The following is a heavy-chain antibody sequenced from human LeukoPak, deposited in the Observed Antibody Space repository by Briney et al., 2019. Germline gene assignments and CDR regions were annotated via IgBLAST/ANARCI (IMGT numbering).Heavy chain of an antibody. V-gene: IGHV3-74*01. CDR1: GFTFSDSW. D-gene: IGHD1-26*01. Sequence: GGSLRLSCAVSGFTFSDSWMHWVRQAPGKGLVWVSRINSDGSSTSYADSVKGRFTISRDNAKNTLYLQMNSLRTEDTAIYHCAKDYSHERAASLVGLPVNWGQGTLVTVSS. CDR2: INSDGSST. CDR3: AKDYSHERAASLVGLPVN. J-gene: IGHJ4*02.